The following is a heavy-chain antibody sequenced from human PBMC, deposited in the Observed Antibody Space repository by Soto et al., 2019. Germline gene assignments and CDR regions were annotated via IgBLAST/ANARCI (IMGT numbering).Heavy chain of an antibody. CDR2: ISGSDNIT. J-gene: IGHJ6*02. Sequence: PXESMGLSFAASGFTFSSYARGWVRQAPGKGLEWVSAISGSDNITYYADSVKGRFTISRDNSKNTLYLQMSSLRADDTAVYYCAPMGVWGQGTTVTVSS. CDR3: APMGV. CDR1: GFTFSSYA. V-gene: IGHV3-23*01.